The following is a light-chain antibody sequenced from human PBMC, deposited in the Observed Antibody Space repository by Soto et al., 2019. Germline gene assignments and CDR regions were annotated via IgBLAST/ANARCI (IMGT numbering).Light chain of an antibody. CDR2: DAS. V-gene: IGKV3D-20*01. CDR3: QQYGGLPVT. CDR1: QSVSSRF. J-gene: IGKJ5*01. Sequence: EIVLTQSPGTLSLSPGESATLSCGASQSVSSRFLAWYQQKPGRAPRVLIYDASTRATGVPDRFSGSGSGTDVTLTISRLGPEDLAVYDCQQYGGLPVTFGQGTRLEIK.